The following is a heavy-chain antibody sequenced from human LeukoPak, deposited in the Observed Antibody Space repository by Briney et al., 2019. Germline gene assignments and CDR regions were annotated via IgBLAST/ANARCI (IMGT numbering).Heavy chain of an antibody. CDR3: ARRVNSNYYYYGMDV. J-gene: IGHJ6*02. CDR1: GYSFTSYW. D-gene: IGHD4-11*01. CDR2: IYPGDSDT. Sequence: GESLQISCKGSGYSFTSYWIGWVRQMPGKGLEWMGIIYPGDSDTRYSPSFQGQVTISADKSISTAYLQWSSLKASDTAMYYCARRVNSNYYYYGMDVWGQGTTVTVSS. V-gene: IGHV5-51*01.